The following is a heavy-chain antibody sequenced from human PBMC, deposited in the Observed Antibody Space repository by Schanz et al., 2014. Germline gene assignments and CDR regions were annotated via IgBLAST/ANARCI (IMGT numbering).Heavy chain of an antibody. CDR2: IYYSGST. V-gene: IGHV4-39*01. J-gene: IGHJ6*02. CDR3: ARHSGYYYYYGMDV. Sequence: QLQLQESGPGLVKPSETLSLTCTVSGGSISSSSYYWGWIRQPPGKGLEWIGSIYYSGSTYYNPPSKSRATIPVDRPKTQSPRKLTAGTAADTAVYYCARHSGYYYYYGMDVWGQGTTVTVSS. CDR1: GGSISSSSYY.